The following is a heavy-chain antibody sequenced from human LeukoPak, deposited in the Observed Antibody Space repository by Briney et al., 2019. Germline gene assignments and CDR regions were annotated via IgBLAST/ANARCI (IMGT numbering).Heavy chain of an antibody. CDR3: ARGGDLRSSGAFDI. V-gene: IGHV4-39*07. CDR1: GGSISSSSYY. Sequence: SETLSLTCTVSGGSISSSSYYWGWIRQPPGKGLEWIGSIYYSGSTNYSPSLKSRVTISVDTSKNQFSLKLTSMTAADTAVYYCARGGDLRSSGAFDIWGQGTMVTVSS. J-gene: IGHJ3*02. D-gene: IGHD2-21*02. CDR2: IYYSGST.